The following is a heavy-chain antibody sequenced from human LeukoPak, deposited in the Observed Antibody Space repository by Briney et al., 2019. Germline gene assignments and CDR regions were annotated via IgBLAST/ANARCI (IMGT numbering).Heavy chain of an antibody. D-gene: IGHD3-22*01. Sequence: SETLSLTCAVYGGSFSGYYWSWIRQPPGKGLEWIGEINHSGSTNYNPSLKSRVTISVDTSKNQLSLKLSSVTAADTAVYYCARTVAEPRITMIVVVTAFDYWGQGTLVTVSS. CDR2: INHSGST. V-gene: IGHV4-34*01. J-gene: IGHJ4*02. CDR3: ARTVAEPRITMIVVVTAFDY. CDR1: GGSFSGYY.